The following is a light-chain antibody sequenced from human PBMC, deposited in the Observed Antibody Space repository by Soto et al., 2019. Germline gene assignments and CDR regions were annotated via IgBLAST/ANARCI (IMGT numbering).Light chain of an antibody. V-gene: IGLV2-8*01. Sequence: QSALTQPPSASGSPGQSVTISCTGTSSDVGGYNYVSWYQQHPGKATKLMIYEVSKRPSGVPDRFSGSKSGNTASLTVSGLQAEDEADYYFSSYAGSNNLVFGGGTKLTVL. J-gene: IGLJ3*02. CDR2: EVS. CDR1: SSDVGGYNY. CDR3: SSYAGSNNLV.